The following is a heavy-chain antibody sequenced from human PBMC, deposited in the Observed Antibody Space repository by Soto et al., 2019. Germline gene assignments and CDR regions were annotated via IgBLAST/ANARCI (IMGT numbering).Heavy chain of an antibody. CDR2: ISGSGSTI. V-gene: IGHV3-11*01. Sequence: GGSLRLSCAASGFTFSDCYMSWFRQAPGKGLEWVSYISGSGSTIHDADSVKGRFTISRDNAKTSLYLQMNSLRAEDTAVYYCARVGSIAAAGTPDYWGQGTLVTVSS. CDR3: ARVGSIAAAGTPDY. J-gene: IGHJ4*02. CDR1: GFTFSDCY. D-gene: IGHD6-13*01.